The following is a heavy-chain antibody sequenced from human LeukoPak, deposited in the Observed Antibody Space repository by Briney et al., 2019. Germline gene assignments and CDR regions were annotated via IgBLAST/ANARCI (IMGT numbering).Heavy chain of an antibody. CDR1: GSTFRNYW. CDR3: ARDIKTAAGDY. V-gene: IGHV3-7*01. CDR2: IKQDGSEK. J-gene: IGHJ4*02. Sequence: GGSLRLSCEVSGSTFRNYWMSWVRQAPGKGLEWVANIKQDGSEKYYVDSVKGRFTISRDNAKNSLYLQMNSLRAEDTAVYYCARDIKTAAGDYWGQGTLVTVSS. D-gene: IGHD6-13*01.